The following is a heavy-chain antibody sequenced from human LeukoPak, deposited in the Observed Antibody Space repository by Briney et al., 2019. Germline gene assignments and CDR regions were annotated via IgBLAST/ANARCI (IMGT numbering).Heavy chain of an antibody. CDR2: IRYDGSNK. CDR3: AKVKGRIAARVGYFDY. CDR1: GFTLSSYG. Sequence: GGSLRLSCAASGFTLSSYGMHWVRQAPGKGLEWVAFIRYDGSNKYYADSVKGRFTISRDNSKNTLYLQMNSLRAEDTAVYYCAKVKGRIAARVGYFDYWGQGTLVTVSS. J-gene: IGHJ4*02. V-gene: IGHV3-30*02. D-gene: IGHD6-6*01.